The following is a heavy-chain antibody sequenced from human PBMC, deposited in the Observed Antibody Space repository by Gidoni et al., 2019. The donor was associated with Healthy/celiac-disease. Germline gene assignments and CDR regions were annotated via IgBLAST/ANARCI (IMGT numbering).Heavy chain of an antibody. CDR1: GFIFDDYA. Sequence: EVQLVESGGGLVQPGRSLRLSCAASGFIFDDYAMYWVRQPPGKGLEWVSGISWNSGSIGYGDSMKGRFTISRDYAKNSLYLQMNSLRAEDTALYYCAKGMEYDKGPIDYWGQGTLVTVSS. J-gene: IGHJ4*02. D-gene: IGHD3-22*01. CDR3: AKGMEYDKGPIDY. V-gene: IGHV3-9*01. CDR2: ISWNSGSI.